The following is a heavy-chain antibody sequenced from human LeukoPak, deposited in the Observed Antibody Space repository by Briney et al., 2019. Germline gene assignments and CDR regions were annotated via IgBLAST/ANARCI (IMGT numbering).Heavy chain of an antibody. CDR3: ARHLGISSWYLAGAFDI. D-gene: IGHD6-13*01. J-gene: IGHJ3*02. CDR2: MYHSGST. Sequence: PSQTLSLTCAVSGGSISSGGYSWSWIRQPPGKGLEWIGYMYHSGSTYYNPSLKSRVTISVDRSKNQFSLKLSSVTAADTAVYYCARHLGISSWYLAGAFDIWGQGTMVTVSS. V-gene: IGHV4-30-2*01. CDR1: GGSISSGGYS.